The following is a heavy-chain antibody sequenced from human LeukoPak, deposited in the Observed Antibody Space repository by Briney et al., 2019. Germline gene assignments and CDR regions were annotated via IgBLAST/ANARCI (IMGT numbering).Heavy chain of an antibody. Sequence: SQTLSLTCVLSGGSVSSNSAAWNWIRQSPSRSLEWLGRTYYRSRWHEDCAEFVKSRLTINPDTSKNQFSLQLNSVTPEDTAVYYCVRGGHYAMDVWGQGTTVTVSS. CDR3: VRGGHYAMDV. CDR1: GGSVSSNSAA. CDR2: TYYRSRWHE. J-gene: IGHJ6*02. V-gene: IGHV6-1*01.